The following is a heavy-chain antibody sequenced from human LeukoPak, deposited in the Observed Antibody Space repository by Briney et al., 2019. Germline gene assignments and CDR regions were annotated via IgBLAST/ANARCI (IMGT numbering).Heavy chain of an antibody. CDR1: GFTVSSNY. CDR3: ARRAGAYSHPYDY. J-gene: IGHJ4*02. CDR2: ISGSGGTT. V-gene: IGHV3-23*01. D-gene: IGHD4/OR15-4a*01. Sequence: GGSLRLSCAASGFTVSSNYMSWVRQAPGKGLEWVSAISGSGGTTYYADSVKGRFTISRGNSKNTLYLQMNSLRAEDTAVYYCARRAGAYSHPYDYWGQGTLVTVSS.